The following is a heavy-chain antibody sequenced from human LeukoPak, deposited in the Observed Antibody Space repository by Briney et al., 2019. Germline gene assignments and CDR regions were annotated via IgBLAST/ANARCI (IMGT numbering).Heavy chain of an antibody. CDR3: ARQFSWYDSSGPFDY. J-gene: IGHJ4*02. CDR2: INHSGST. CDR1: GGSFSGYY. D-gene: IGHD3-22*01. V-gene: IGHV4-34*01. Sequence: PSETLSLTCAVYGGSFSGYYWNWIRQSPGKGLEWIGEINHSGSTNYNPSLKSRVTISVDTSKNQFSLKLSSVTAADTAVYYCARQFSWYDSSGPFDYWGQGTLVTVSS.